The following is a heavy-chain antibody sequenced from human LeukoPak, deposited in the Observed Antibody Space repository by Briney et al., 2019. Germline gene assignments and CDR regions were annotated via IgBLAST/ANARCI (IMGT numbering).Heavy chain of an antibody. V-gene: IGHV1-46*01. CDR1: GYTFTNYC. CDR2: INPTGGST. CDR3: ARDGPRYCSSTSCYSFDY. D-gene: IGHD2-2*02. Sequence: ASVRVFCKASGYTFTNYCMHWVRQAPGQGLEWMGVINPTGGSTSYAQEFQGRVTMTRDTSTSTVYMEVSSLRSEDTAVYYCARDGPRYCSSTSCYSFDYWGQGTLVTVSS. J-gene: IGHJ4*02.